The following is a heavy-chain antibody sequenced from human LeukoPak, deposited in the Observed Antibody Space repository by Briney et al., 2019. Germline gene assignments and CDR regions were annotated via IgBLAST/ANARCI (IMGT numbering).Heavy chain of an antibody. V-gene: IGHV1-3*01. CDR1: GYSFIRYA. CDR3: ARDFDSSFSFDY. J-gene: IGHJ4*02. Sequence: ASVKVSCKASGYSFIRYALHWVRQAPGQRPEWMGWVNGGNDKTAYSKKFQGRVTITRDSSVSTTYMELSSLRPEDTAVYYCARDFDSSFSFDYWGQGTLVTVSS. CDR2: VNGGNDKT. D-gene: IGHD3-22*01.